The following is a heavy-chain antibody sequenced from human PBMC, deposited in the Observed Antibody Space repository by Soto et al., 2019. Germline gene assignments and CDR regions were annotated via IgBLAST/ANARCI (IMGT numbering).Heavy chain of an antibody. Sequence: PSETLSLTCTVSGDSISSSYWSWLRQPPGKGLEWIGYIHYRGGTNYSPSLQSRAAISVDMSKNQFSLKLSSVTAADTAVYYCARYVVVTAMGYGYFDYWGQGTLVTVSS. CDR2: IHYRGGT. D-gene: IGHD2-21*02. V-gene: IGHV4-59*12. CDR1: GDSISSSY. J-gene: IGHJ4*02. CDR3: ARYVVVTAMGYGYFDY.